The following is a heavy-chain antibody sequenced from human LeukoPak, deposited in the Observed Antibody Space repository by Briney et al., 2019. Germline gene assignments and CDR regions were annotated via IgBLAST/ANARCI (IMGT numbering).Heavy chain of an antibody. CDR2: IAYDGSRA. CDR3: TRYNNDHFDY. J-gene: IGHJ4*02. D-gene: IGHD1-14*01. CDR1: GFTFGGYG. Sequence: GGSLRLSCAGSGFTFGGYGMHWFRQTPGKGLGWVAVIAYDGSRAFYADSVKGRFTISRDNSKNTMSVQMDDLRAEDTAVYYCTRYNNDHFDYWGQGTLVTVSS. V-gene: IGHV3-33*01.